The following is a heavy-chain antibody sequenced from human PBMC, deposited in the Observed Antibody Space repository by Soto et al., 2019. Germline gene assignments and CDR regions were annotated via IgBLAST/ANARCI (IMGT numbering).Heavy chain of an antibody. Sequence: QVQLVESGGGVVQPGRSLRLSCAASGFTFSSYAMHWVRQAPGKGREWVAVISYDGSNKYYADSVKGRFTISRDNSKNTLYLQMNSLRAEDTAVYYCARAPGSYYDYYFDYWGQGTLVTVSS. CDR3: ARAPGSYYDYYFDY. CDR1: GFTFSSYA. CDR2: ISYDGSNK. D-gene: IGHD1-26*01. J-gene: IGHJ4*02. V-gene: IGHV3-30-3*01.